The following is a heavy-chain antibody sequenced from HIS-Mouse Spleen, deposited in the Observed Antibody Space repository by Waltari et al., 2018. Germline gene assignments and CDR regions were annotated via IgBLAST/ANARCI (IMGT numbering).Heavy chain of an antibody. V-gene: IGHV4-38-2*02. D-gene: IGHD3-22*01. CDR1: GYSISSGYY. Sequence: QVQLQESGPGLVKPSETLSLTCTVSGYSISSGYYWGWIRPPPGKGLEWIGSIYHSGSTDANPSLKGRVTITGDTSKSQVSLKLSSVTAADTAVYYCARAVYDSSGYYLGAFDIWGQGTMVTVSS. CDR2: IYHSGST. J-gene: IGHJ3*02. CDR3: ARAVYDSSGYYLGAFDI.